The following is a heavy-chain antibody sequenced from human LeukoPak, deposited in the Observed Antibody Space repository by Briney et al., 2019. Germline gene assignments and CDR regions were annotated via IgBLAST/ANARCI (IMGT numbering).Heavy chain of an antibody. J-gene: IGHJ5*02. CDR2: ISYDGSNK. Sequence: PGGSLRLSCAASGFTFSNYGMHWVRQAPGKGLDWVAAISYDGSNKYYADSVKGRFTISRDNSKNTLYLQMNRLRAEDTAVYYCAREHSSSWHKPLGGEPNWFDPWGQGTLVTVSS. D-gene: IGHD6-13*01. V-gene: IGHV3-30*03. CDR1: GFTFSNYG. CDR3: AREHSSSWHKPLGGEPNWFDP.